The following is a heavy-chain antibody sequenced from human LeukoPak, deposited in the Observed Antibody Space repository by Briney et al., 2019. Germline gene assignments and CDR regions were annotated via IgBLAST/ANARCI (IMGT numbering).Heavy chain of an antibody. J-gene: IGHJ5*02. Sequence: PGGSLRLSCAASGFTFSSYAMHWVRQAPGKGLEWVAVISSDGSNKYYADSVKGRFTISRDNSKNTLYLQMNSLRAEDTAVYYCARSQAYCSGGSCYSGSGWFDPWGQGTLVTVSS. V-gene: IGHV3-30*04. CDR1: GFTFSSYA. CDR3: ARSQAYCSGGSCYSGSGWFDP. CDR2: ISSDGSNK. D-gene: IGHD2-15*01.